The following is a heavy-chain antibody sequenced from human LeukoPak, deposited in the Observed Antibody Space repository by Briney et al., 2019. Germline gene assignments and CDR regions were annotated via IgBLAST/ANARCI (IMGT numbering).Heavy chain of an antibody. D-gene: IGHD5-24*01. CDR3: ARAQFTNTPDDY. CDR1: GFTFSSYS. V-gene: IGHV3-21*01. CDR2: ISSSSSYI. J-gene: IGHJ4*02. Sequence: GGSLRLSCAASGFTFSSYSMNWVRQAPGKGLEWVSSISSSSSYIYYADSVKGRFTISRDNAKNSLYLQMNSLRAEDTAVYYCARAQFTNTPDDYWGQGTLVTVSS.